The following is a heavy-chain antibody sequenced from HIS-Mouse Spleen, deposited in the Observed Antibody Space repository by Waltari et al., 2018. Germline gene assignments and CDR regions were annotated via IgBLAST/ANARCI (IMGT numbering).Heavy chain of an antibody. CDR2: ISSSSSYI. V-gene: IGHV3-21*01. J-gene: IGHJ4*02. D-gene: IGHD3-22*01. Sequence: EVQLVESGGGLVKPGGSLRLSCAASGFTFSSYSMNWVRQAPGKWLEWVSSISSSSSYIYYADSVKGRFTISRDNAKNSLYLQMNSLRAEDTAVYYCARGGVVVIRAYFDYWGQGTLVTVSS. CDR1: GFTFSSYS. CDR3: ARGGVVVIRAYFDY.